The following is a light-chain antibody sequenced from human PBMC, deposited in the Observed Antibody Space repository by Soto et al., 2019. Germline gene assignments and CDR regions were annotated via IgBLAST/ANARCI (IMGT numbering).Light chain of an antibody. Sequence: QSVLTQPASVSGSPGQSITISCTGTNSDVGGYNYVSWYQQHPGKAPKLMIYEVSNRPSGVSNRFSGSKSGNTASLTISGLQAEDEADYYCSSYTNSRTHPSYVFGTGTKLTVL. CDR1: NSDVGGYNY. J-gene: IGLJ1*01. CDR3: SSYTNSRTHPSYV. CDR2: EVS. V-gene: IGLV2-14*01.